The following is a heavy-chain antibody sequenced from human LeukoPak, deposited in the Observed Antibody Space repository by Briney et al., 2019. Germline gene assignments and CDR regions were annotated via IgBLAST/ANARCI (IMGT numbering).Heavy chain of an antibody. D-gene: IGHD3-16*02. Sequence: PGGSLRLSCAASGFTFSSYAMSWVRQAPGKGLEWVSSISGSGGNTNYADSVQGRFTFSRDNSKNTLYLQMNSLRAEDTAVYYCAKGGGLRAGGSYRIDYWGQRTLVTVSS. V-gene: IGHV3-23*01. CDR1: GFTFSSYA. J-gene: IGHJ4*02. CDR2: ISGSGGNT. CDR3: AKGGGLRAGGSYRIDY.